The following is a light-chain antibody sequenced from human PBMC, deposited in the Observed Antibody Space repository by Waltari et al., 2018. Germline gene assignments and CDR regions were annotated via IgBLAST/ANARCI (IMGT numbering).Light chain of an antibody. CDR2: AAS. CDR1: QNLRRSR. J-gene: IGKJ2*01. V-gene: IGKV3-20*01. CDR3: QQYGSSILYT. Sequence: VLTQSPGTLSLSPGERATLSCRANQNLRRSRLAWYQVKPGQAPRLLIYAASIRATAIPDRFSGSGSGTDFSLTISRVEPEDFAVYYCQQYGSSILYTFGQGTKLEIQ.